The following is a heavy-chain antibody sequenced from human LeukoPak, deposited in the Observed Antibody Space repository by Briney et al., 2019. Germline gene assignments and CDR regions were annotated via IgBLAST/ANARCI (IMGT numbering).Heavy chain of an antibody. Sequence: ASVKVSCKASGYTFTSYGISWVRQAPGQGLEWMGGISAYNGNTNYAQKLQGRVTMSTDTSTSTAYMELRSLRSDDTAVYYCARGARWAAAGVSYFDYWGQGTLVTVSS. CDR1: GYTFTSYG. J-gene: IGHJ4*02. D-gene: IGHD6-13*01. CDR3: ARGARWAAAGVSYFDY. CDR2: ISAYNGNT. V-gene: IGHV1-18*01.